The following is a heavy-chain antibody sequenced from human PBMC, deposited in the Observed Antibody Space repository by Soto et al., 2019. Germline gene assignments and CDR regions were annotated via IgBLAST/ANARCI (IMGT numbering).Heavy chain of an antibody. J-gene: IGHJ4*02. CDR1: GFTFSSYG. CDR2: ISSSSSYI. Sequence: PGGSLILCWAASGFTFSSYGRSLVRPAPGKGLEWVSSISSSSSYIYDANSVKGRFTISRVNAKDSLYLQMNSLRAADTGRYYWGRDPGPSAYWGQETLVPVSS. CDR3: GRDPGPSAY. V-gene: IGHV3-21*01.